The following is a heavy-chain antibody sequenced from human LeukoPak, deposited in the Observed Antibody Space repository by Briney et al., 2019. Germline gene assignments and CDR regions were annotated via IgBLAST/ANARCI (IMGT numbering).Heavy chain of an antibody. CDR1: GFTFSYYW. J-gene: IGHJ6*04. V-gene: IGHV3-7*01. CDR2: IKQDGSEK. CDR3: AELGITMIGGV. Sequence: GSLRLSCAASGFTFSYYWMTWVRQAPGKGLEWVANIKQDGSEKYYVDSVKGRFTISRDNAKNSLYLQMNSLRAEDTAVYYCAELGITMIGGVWGKGTTVTISS. D-gene: IGHD3-10*02.